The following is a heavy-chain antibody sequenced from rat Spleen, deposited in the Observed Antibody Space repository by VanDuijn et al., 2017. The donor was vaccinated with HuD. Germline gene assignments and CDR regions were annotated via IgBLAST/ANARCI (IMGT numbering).Heavy chain of an antibody. CDR3: ARGAYGGYSEWFDY. Sequence: VQLKESGPGLVQPSQTLSLTCTVSGFSLTDYSVHWVRQPPGKGLEWMGAIWSGGSTDYNSALKSRLSISRDTSKSQVFLKMNSLQSEDTTTYYCARGAYGGYSEWFDYWGQGVMVTVSS. CDR1: GFSLTDYS. J-gene: IGHJ2*01. V-gene: IGHV2S63*01. D-gene: IGHD1-11*01. CDR2: IWSGGST.